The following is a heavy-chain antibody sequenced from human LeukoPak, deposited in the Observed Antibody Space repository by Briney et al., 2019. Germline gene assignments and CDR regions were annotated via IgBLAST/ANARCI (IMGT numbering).Heavy chain of an antibody. CDR2: INPSGGST. V-gene: IGHV1-46*01. CDR3: ARASWLREVTNYYYMDV. CDR1: GYTFTSYY. J-gene: IGHJ6*03. D-gene: IGHD4-17*01. Sequence: ASVKVSCKASGYTFTSYYMHWVRQAPGQGLEWMGIINPSGGSTSYAQKFQGRVTMTRDTSTSTVYTELSSLRSEDTAVYYCARASWLREVTNYYYMDVWGKGTTVTVSS.